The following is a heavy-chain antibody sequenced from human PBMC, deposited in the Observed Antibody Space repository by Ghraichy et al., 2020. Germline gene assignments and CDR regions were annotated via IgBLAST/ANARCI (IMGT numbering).Heavy chain of an antibody. CDR1: GFTFSDYY. J-gene: IGHJ4*02. Sequence: GGSLRLSCAASGFTFSDYYMSWVRQAPGKGLEWVANIEQYGSDKHYVDSVKGRFTISRDNGKNSLFLQMDSLRAEDTAVYYCAGEFSAGVSGFDHWGQGTLVTVSP. D-gene: IGHD5/OR15-5a*01. CDR2: IEQYGSDK. CDR3: AGEFSAGVSGFDH. V-gene: IGHV3-7*03.